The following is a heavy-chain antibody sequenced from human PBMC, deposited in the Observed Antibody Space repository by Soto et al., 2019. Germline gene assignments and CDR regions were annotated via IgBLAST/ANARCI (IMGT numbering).Heavy chain of an antibody. V-gene: IGHV4-30-2*06. CDR1: GGSISSGSYS. J-gene: IGHJ5*02. Sequence: PSETRSLTCAVSGGSISSGSYSWSWIRHSPGKGMERIGSIYHGGSTYYNPSLNSRVTLSIDMTNNHVSLILNSVTAADKAVYYCDPVGTWVPCYYDSSPCAFESCCDQWCQG. CDR3: DPVGTWVPCYYDSSPCAFESCCDQ. D-gene: IGHD3-22*01. CDR2: IYHGGST.